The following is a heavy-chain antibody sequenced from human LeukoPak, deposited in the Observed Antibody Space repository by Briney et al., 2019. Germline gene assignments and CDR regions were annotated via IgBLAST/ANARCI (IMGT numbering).Heavy chain of an antibody. CDR1: GGSISSSSYY. CDR3: ARRGGSSPRFDP. J-gene: IGHJ5*02. D-gene: IGHD6-6*01. Sequence: PSETLSLTCTVSGGSISSSSYYWGWIRQPPGKGLEWIGSIYYSGSTYYNPSLKSRVTISVDTSKNQFSLKLSSVTAADTAVYYCARRGGSSPRFDPWGQGTLVTVSS. V-gene: IGHV4-39*01. CDR2: IYYSGST.